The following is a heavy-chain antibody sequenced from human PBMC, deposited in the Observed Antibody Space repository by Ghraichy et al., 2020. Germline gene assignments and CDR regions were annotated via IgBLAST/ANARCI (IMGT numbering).Heavy chain of an antibody. D-gene: IGHD3-22*01. J-gene: IGHJ4*02. CDR3: ARDLDPSSGSLL. CDR2: IYSGGST. CDR1: GFTVSSNY. Sequence: GESLNISCAASGFTVSSNYMSWVRQAPGKGLEWVSVIYSGGSTYYADSVKGRFTISRDNSKNTLYLQMNSLRAEDTAVYYCARDLDPSSGSLLWGQGTLVTVSS. V-gene: IGHV3-66*01.